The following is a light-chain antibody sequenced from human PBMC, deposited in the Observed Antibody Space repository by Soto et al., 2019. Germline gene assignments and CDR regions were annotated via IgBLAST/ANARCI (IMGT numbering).Light chain of an antibody. CDR2: DAS. Sequence: EVVLTQSPATLSLSPGEGATLSCRASQSVSSDLAWYQQKPGQAPRLLIYDASKRATGIRARFSGNGFGTYFTLTISSLEPEDFAVYYCQQRSSVFTFGQGTRLEIK. V-gene: IGKV3-11*01. CDR1: QSVSSD. J-gene: IGKJ5*01. CDR3: QQRSSVFT.